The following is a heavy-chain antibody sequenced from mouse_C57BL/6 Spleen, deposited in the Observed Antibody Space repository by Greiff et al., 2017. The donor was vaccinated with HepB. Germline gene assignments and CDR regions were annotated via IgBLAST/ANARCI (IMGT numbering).Heavy chain of an antibody. J-gene: IGHJ2*01. CDR1: GYTFTSYW. CDR3: ARSPGRRGYYFCY. V-gene: IGHV1-59*01. D-gene: IGHD3-3*01. Sequence: VQLQQPGAELVRPGTSVKLSCKASGYTFTSYWMHWVKQRPGQGLEWIGVIDPSDSYTNYNQKFKGKATLTVDTSSSTAYMQLSGLTSEDSAVYYCARSPGRRGYYFCYWGQGTTLTVA. CDR2: IDPSDSYT.